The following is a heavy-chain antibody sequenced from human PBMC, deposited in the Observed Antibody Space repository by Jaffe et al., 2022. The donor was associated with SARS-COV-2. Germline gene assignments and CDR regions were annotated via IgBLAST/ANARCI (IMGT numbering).Heavy chain of an antibody. CDR3: ARDPVLGAFDI. J-gene: IGHJ3*02. CDR1: GGSISSYY. Sequence: QVQLQESGPGLVKPSETLSLTCTVSGGSISSYYWSWIRQPPGKGLEWIGYIYYSGSTNYNPSLKSRVTISVDTSKNQFSLKLSSVTAADTAVYYCARDPVLGAFDIWGQGTMVTVSS. V-gene: IGHV4-59*01. CDR2: IYYSGST. D-gene: IGHD3-10*01.